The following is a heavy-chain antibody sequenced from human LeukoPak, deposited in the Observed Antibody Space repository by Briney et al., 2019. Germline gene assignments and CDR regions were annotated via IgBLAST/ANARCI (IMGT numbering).Heavy chain of an antibody. CDR3: ARPTTYDSSGYAFNI. V-gene: IGHV3-20*04. CDR2: INWNGGST. D-gene: IGHD3-22*01. Sequence: GGSLRLSCAAPGFTFDDYGMSWVRQAPGKGLEWVSGINWNGGSTGYADSVKGRFTISRDNAKRSLYLQMNSLRVEDTALYYCARPTTYDSSGYAFNIWGRGTMVTVSS. CDR1: GFTFDDYG. J-gene: IGHJ3*02.